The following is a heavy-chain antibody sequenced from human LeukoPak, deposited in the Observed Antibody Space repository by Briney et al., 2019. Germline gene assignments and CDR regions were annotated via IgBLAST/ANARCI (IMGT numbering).Heavy chain of an antibody. V-gene: IGHV3-11*01. J-gene: IGHJ4*02. Sequence: GGSLRLSCAASGFTFSDYYMSWVRQAPGKGLEWVSYISSSGSIIYHADSVKGRFTISRDNAKNSLYLQMNSLRAEDTAVYYCARDRVATISGDGVDYWGQGTLVTVSS. CDR3: ARDRVATISGDGVDY. CDR2: ISSSGSII. D-gene: IGHD5-12*01. CDR1: GFTFSDYY.